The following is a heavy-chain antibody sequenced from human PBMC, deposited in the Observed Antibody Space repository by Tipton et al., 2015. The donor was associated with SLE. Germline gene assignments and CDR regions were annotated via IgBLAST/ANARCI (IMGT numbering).Heavy chain of an antibody. Sequence: TLSLTCAVYGGSFSGYYWSWIRQPPGKGLEWIGSIYYSGSTYYNPSLKSRVTISVDTSKNQFSLKLSSVTAADTAVYYCARDWQDDSSDSIGNPAFDIWGQGTMVTISS. CDR2: IYYSGST. D-gene: IGHD3-22*01. CDR1: GGSFSGYY. CDR3: ARDWQDDSSDSIGNPAFDI. V-gene: IGHV4-34*01. J-gene: IGHJ3*02.